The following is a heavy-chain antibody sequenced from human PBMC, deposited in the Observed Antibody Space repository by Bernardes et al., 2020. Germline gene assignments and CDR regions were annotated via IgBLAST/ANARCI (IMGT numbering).Heavy chain of an antibody. CDR2: MNPNSGNT. D-gene: IGHD2-15*01. J-gene: IGHJ3*02. Sequence: ASVKVSCKASGYTFTSYDINWVRQATGQGLEGMGGMNPNSGNTGHAQKFQGRVTMTRNTSISTAYMELSSLSSEDAALYYCAREWSRAIVVVVAASYDAVDISGQGTMVTVSS. CDR1: GYTFTSYD. CDR3: AREWSRAIVVVVAASYDAVDI. V-gene: IGHV1-8*01.